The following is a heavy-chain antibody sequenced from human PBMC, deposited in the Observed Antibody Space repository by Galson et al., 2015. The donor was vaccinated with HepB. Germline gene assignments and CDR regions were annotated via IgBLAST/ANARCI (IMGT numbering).Heavy chain of an antibody. CDR2: ISAYNGNT. CDR1: GYTFTSYG. V-gene: IGHV1-18*01. Sequence: SVKVSCKASGYTFTSYGVSWVRQAPGQGLEWMGWISAYNGNTNYAQKVQGRVSMTTDTYTNTAYMELRRLRSDDTAVYYCVRAPPSPVAADSSWFDPWGHGTLATVSS. D-gene: IGHD6-13*01. J-gene: IGHJ5*02. CDR3: VRAPPSPVAADSSWFDP.